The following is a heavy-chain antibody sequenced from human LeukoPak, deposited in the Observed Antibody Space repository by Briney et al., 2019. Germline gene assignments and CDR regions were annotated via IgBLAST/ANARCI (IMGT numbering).Heavy chain of an antibody. CDR2: IRYDGSNK. Sequence: PGGSLRLSCAASGFTFSSYGMHWVRQAPGKGLEWVAFIRYDGSNKYYADSVKGRFTISRDNSKNTLYLQMNSLRAEDTAVYYCARASITMVRGVIITPCLDYWGQGTLVTVSS. J-gene: IGHJ4*02. CDR3: ARASITMVRGVIITPCLDY. D-gene: IGHD3-10*01. CDR1: GFTFSSYG. V-gene: IGHV3-30*02.